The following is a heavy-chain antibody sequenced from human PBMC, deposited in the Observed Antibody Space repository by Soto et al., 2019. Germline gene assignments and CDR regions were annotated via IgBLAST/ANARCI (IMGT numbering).Heavy chain of an antibody. V-gene: IGHV3-30*18. Sequence: QVQLVESGGGVVQPGRSLRLSCAASGFTFSSYGMHWVRQAPGKGLEWVAVISYDGSNKYYADSVKGRFTISRDNSKNTLYLQMNSLRAEDTAVYYCAKEGDFWSGYYTPHYGIDVWGQGTTVTVSS. D-gene: IGHD3-3*01. CDR1: GFTFSSYG. CDR3: AKEGDFWSGYYTPHYGIDV. J-gene: IGHJ6*02. CDR2: ISYDGSNK.